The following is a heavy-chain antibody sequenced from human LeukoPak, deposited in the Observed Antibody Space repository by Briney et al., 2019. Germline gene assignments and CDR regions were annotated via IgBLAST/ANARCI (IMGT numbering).Heavy chain of an antibody. J-gene: IGHJ3*02. CDR3: ARIPSSSWPGDVFDI. V-gene: IGHV3-53*01. Sequence: GGSLRLSCVASGFSFTDYYMTWVRQAPGKGLGGVSVIYRDDYIYYADFVKGRFTISRDNSKNTVYLQMNSLKAEDTAVYFCARIPSSSWPGDVFDIWGQGTMVTVSS. D-gene: IGHD6-13*01. CDR1: GFSFTDYY. CDR2: IYRDDYI.